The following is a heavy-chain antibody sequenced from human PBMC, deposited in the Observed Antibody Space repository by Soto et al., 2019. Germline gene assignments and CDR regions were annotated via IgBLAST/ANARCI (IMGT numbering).Heavy chain of an antibody. J-gene: IGHJ5*02. CDR2: SRNKAKSYST. V-gene: IGHV3-72*01. D-gene: IGHD3-3*01. Sequence: EVQLVESGGGLVQPGGSLTLSCAVSGLTFGDHYMEWVRQAPGKGLEWVARSRNKAKSYSTDFAESAKGRFTISRDESKSSLKLQMVALPTTDTAVYSCSTLEGAWGQGTLVTVSS. CDR3: STLEGA. CDR1: GLTFGDHY.